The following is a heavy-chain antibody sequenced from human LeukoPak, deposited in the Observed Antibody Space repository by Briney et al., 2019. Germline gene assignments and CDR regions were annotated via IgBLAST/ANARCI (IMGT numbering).Heavy chain of an antibody. V-gene: IGHV3-23*01. Sequence: GGSLRLSCAASGFTFSSYAMSWVRQAPGKGLEWASAISGSGGSTYYADSVKGRFTISRDNSKNTLYLQMNSLRAEDTAVYYCAKKYQDHSSGCCDYWGQGTLVTVSS. J-gene: IGHJ4*02. CDR2: ISGSGGST. CDR1: GFTFSSYA. D-gene: IGHD6-19*01. CDR3: AKKYQDHSSGCCDY.